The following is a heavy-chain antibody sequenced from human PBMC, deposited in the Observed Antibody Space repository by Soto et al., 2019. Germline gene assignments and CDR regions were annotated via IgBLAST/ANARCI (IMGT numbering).Heavy chain of an antibody. CDR1: GYTFTSYG. Sequence: ASVKVSCKASGYTFTSYGINWVRQAPAQGLEWMGWISGYDGNTNYAQKLQGRVTMTTDTSTSTAYMELRGLRSDDTAVYYCARVGYSYGSRGLDSWGQGTLVTVSS. CDR3: ARVGYSYGSRGLDS. V-gene: IGHV1-18*04. CDR2: ISGYDGNT. J-gene: IGHJ4*02. D-gene: IGHD5-18*01.